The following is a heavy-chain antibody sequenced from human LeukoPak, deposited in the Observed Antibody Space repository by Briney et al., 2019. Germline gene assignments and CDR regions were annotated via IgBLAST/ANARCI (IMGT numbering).Heavy chain of an antibody. D-gene: IGHD3-22*01. V-gene: IGHV3-23*01. Sequence: PGGSLRLSCAASGFTFSSYAMSWVRQAPGKGLEWVSAISGSGGSTYYADSGKGRFTISSDNSKNTLYLQMNSLRAEDTAVYYCAKSADSSGSIDIPHDAFDIWGQGTMVTVSS. CDR2: ISGSGGST. J-gene: IGHJ3*02. CDR1: GFTFSSYA. CDR3: AKSADSSGSIDIPHDAFDI.